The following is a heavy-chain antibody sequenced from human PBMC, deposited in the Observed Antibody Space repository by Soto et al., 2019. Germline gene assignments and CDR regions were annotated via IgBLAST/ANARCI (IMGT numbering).Heavy chain of an antibody. V-gene: IGHV1-69*08. CDR3: ARPDFGDYWYFDL. J-gene: IGHJ2*01. CDR1: GGTFSSHT. CDR2: IIPALGTA. D-gene: IGHD4-17*01. Sequence: QAQLVQSGAEVKKPGSSVKVSCKASGGTFSSHTFSWVRQAPGQGLEWMGRIIPALGTATYAQKFQGRVTITADESATTVDMELNSLTSEHTAVYYCARPDFGDYWYFDLWGRGTLVTVSS.